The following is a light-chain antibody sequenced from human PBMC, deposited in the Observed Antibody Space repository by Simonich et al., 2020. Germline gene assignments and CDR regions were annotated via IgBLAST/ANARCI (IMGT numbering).Light chain of an antibody. Sequence: DIQMTQSPSTLSASVGDRVTITCRASQRISSWLAWYQPKPGKAPKLLIYAASTLQSGVPSRVSGRGSGTEFTLTISSLQPEDFATYYCQQLNSYPLTFGGGTKVEIK. V-gene: IGKV1-5*01. J-gene: IGKJ4*01. CDR2: AAS. CDR1: QRISSW. CDR3: QQLNSYPLT.